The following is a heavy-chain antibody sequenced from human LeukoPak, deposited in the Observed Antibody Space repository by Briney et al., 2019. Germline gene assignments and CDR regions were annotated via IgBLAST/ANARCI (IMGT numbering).Heavy chain of an antibody. Sequence: SETLSLTCAVSGYSISSGYYWGWIRQPPGKGVEWIGSIYHSGSTYYNPSLKSRVTISVDTSKNQFSLKLSSVTAADTAVYYCARDIVVWHYMDVWGKGTTVTVSS. CDR3: ARDIVVWHYMDV. D-gene: IGHD2-2*01. J-gene: IGHJ6*03. V-gene: IGHV4-38-2*02. CDR2: IYHSGST. CDR1: GYSISSGYY.